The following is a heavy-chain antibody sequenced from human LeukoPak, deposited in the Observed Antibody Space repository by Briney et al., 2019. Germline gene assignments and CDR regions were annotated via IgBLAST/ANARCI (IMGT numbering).Heavy chain of an antibody. D-gene: IGHD3-22*01. V-gene: IGHV3-23*01. CDR2: ISGSGGST. Sequence: GGSLRLSCAASGFTFSTYWMTWVRQAPGKGLEWVSAISGSGGSTYYADSVKGRFTISRDNSKNTLYLQMNSLRAEDTAVYYCAKVSGYYDSSGYYPHYWGQGTLVTVSS. CDR1: GFTFSTYW. J-gene: IGHJ4*02. CDR3: AKVSGYYDSSGYYPHY.